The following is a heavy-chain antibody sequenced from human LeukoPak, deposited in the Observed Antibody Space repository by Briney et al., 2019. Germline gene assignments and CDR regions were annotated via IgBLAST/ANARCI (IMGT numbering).Heavy chain of an antibody. CDR3: ARAPTVTTGDY. CDR2: INPNSGGT. D-gene: IGHD4-17*01. J-gene: IGHJ4*02. CDR1: VYTFTDYY. Sequence: ASVNVTCKDSVYTFTDYYMHWVRQAPGQGLEWMGWINPNSGGTNYAQKFQGRVTMTRDTSISTAYMELSRLRSDDTAVYYCARAPTVTTGDYWGQGTLVTVSS. V-gene: IGHV1-2*02.